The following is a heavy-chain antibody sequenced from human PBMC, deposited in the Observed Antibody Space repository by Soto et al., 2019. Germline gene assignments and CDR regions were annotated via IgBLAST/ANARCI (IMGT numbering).Heavy chain of an antibody. CDR1: GFTFNSLS. Sequence: QVQLVESGGGMVQPGTSPRLSCAASGFTFNSLSLHWVRQRPDKGLEWVAVISHDGRVTFYADVVKGRFTVSKDNSKNPIYLQANSLGGEDTAVYSCASETYGESEYFDYWGQGTLLTVSS. J-gene: IGHJ4*02. V-gene: IGHV3-30*04. CDR2: ISHDGRVT. D-gene: IGHD2-8*01. CDR3: ASETYGESEYFDY.